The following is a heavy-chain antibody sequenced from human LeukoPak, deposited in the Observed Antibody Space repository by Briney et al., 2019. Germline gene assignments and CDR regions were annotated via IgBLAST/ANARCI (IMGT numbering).Heavy chain of an antibody. D-gene: IGHD5-24*01. CDR3: AKGDGFAQTTYFDY. Sequence: GGSLRLSCAASGFTFSSYAMSWVRQAPGKGLEWVLGLSGSGGSTNYADSVKGRFTISRDNSKNTLYLQVNSLGAEDTAVYFCAKGDGFAQTTYFDYWGQGTLVTVSS. V-gene: IGHV3-23*01. CDR1: GFTFSSYA. CDR2: LSGSGGST. J-gene: IGHJ4*02.